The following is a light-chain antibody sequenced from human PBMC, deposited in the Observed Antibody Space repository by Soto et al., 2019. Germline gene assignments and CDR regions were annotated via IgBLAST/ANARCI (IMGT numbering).Light chain of an antibody. V-gene: IGKV2-28*01. CDR2: LGS. J-gene: IGKJ4*01. CDR3: MEALQSPLT. Sequence: DIVMTQSPLSLPVTPGEQASISCRSSQSLLHSNGYNYLDWYLQKPGQSPQLLIYLGSSRASGVPDRFSGSGSGTDFTLKISRVEAEDVGVYYCMEALQSPLTFGGGTKVDIK. CDR1: QSLLHSNGYNY.